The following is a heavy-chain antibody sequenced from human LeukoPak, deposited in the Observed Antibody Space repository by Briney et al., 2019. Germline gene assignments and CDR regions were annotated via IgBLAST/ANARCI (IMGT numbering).Heavy chain of an antibody. J-gene: IGHJ6*02. V-gene: IGHV3-9*01. Sequence: GGSLRLSCAASGFTFSTYTMYWVRHPPGKGLEWVSGISWQSNTRKYADSVRGRFTISRDNAKNSLYLQMNSLKLEDTALYYCVKDRDFWSGLDVWGQGTMVTVS. D-gene: IGHD3-3*01. CDR1: GFTFSTYT. CDR3: VKDRDFWSGLDV. CDR2: ISWQSNTR.